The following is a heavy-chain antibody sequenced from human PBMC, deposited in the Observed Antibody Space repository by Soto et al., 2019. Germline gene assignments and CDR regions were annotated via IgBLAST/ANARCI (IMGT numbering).Heavy chain of an antibody. Sequence: KVSCKASGGTFSSYAVSWVRQAPGQGLEWMGGIIPIFGTANYAQKFQGRVTITADESTSTAYMELSSLRSEDTAVYYCAVGAVQRDYYGMDVWGQGTTVTVSS. D-gene: IGHD1-1*01. CDR1: GGTFSSYA. V-gene: IGHV1-69*01. CDR2: IIPIFGTA. J-gene: IGHJ6*02. CDR3: AVGAVQRDYYGMDV.